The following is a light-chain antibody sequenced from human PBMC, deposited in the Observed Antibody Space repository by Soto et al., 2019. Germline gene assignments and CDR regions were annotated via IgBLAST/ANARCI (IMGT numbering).Light chain of an antibody. CDR3: GAWDGSLNALLV. Sequence: QSVLSQPPSASGTPGQRVTISCSGSTSNIGSNTENWYQQLPGTAPRLLIYGNDQRPSGVPDRFSGSKSGTPASLAISGLRSEDEADYCCGAWDGSLNALLVLGTGTKLTVL. V-gene: IGLV1-44*01. J-gene: IGLJ1*01. CDR2: GND. CDR1: TSNIGSNT.